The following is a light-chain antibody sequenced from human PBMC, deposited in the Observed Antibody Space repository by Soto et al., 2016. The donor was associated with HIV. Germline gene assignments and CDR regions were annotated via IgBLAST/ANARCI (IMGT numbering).Light chain of an antibody. J-gene: IGLJ2*01. CDR1: NIGSKI. CDR2: DDR. V-gene: IGLV3-21*03. CDR3: QVWDGNSESAV. Sequence: SYELTQPPSVSVAPGTTASITCGGNNIGSKIVHWYQQRPGQAPVLVVYDDRVRPSGIPERFSGFNSGNMATLTISRVEAGDEADFYCQVWDGNSESAVFGGGTKLTVL.